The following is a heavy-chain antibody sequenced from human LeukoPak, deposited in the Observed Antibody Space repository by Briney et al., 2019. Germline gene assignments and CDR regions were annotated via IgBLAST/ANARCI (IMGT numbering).Heavy chain of an antibody. CDR2: ISYDGSNK. CDR3: AKEGYSSSWSPLDY. Sequence: GGSLRLSCAASGFTFSSYGMHWVRQAPGKGLEWVAVISYDGSNKYYADSVKGQFTISRDNSKNTLYLQMNSLRAEDTAVYYCAKEGYSSSWSPLDYWGQGTLVTVSS. CDR1: GFTFSSYG. J-gene: IGHJ4*02. D-gene: IGHD6-13*01. V-gene: IGHV3-30*18.